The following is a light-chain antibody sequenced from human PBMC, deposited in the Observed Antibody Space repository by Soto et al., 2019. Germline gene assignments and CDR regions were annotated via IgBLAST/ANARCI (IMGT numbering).Light chain of an antibody. Sequence: ETVLTQSPGTLSLSPGEGATLSCRASQSVDSRYLAWYQQRPGQAPRLLISGTSTRASGIPDRFSGSGSGTDFTLTISSLEPEDFAVYYCQQRSNWPKTFGQGTKLEIK. CDR2: GTS. J-gene: IGKJ2*01. V-gene: IGKV3D-20*02. CDR1: QSVDSRY. CDR3: QQRSNWPKT.